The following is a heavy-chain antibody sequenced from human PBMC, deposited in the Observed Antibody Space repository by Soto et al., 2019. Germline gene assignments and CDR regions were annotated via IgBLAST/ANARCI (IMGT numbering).Heavy chain of an antibody. Sequence: SLRLSCAASGFTFDDYAMHWVRQDPGKGLEWVSGISWNSGSIGYADSVKGRFTISRDNAKNSLYLQMNSLRAEDTALYYCAKGLGAEYYYYYMDVWGKGTTVTVSS. CDR3: AKGLGAEYYYYYMDV. D-gene: IGHD3-10*01. V-gene: IGHV3-9*01. CDR1: GFTFDDYA. CDR2: ISWNSGSI. J-gene: IGHJ6*03.